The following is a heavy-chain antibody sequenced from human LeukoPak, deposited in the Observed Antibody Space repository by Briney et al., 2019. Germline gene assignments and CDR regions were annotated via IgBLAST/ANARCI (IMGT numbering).Heavy chain of an antibody. CDR3: ARDLDVQVAYCGGDCYPLGAFDI. D-gene: IGHD2-21*02. CDR2: INWNGGST. V-gene: IGHV3-20*04. CDR1: GFAFDDYG. Sequence: GGSLRLSCAASGFAFDDYGMSWVRQAPGKGLEWVSGINWNGGSTGYADSVKGRFTISRDNAKNSLYLQMNSLRAEDTALYYCARDLDVQVAYCGGDCYPLGAFDIWGQGTMVTVSS. J-gene: IGHJ3*02.